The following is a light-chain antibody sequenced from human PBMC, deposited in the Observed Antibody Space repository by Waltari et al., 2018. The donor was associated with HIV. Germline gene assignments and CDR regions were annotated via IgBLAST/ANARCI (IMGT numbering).Light chain of an antibody. Sequence: DIVLTQSPRLLSLSPGERTTLSCRASQNIGDNLAWFRQKVGQPPRRLSYGASNRATGVPDRFTASGSGRDFSLIISRLEPEDFAVYYCQQYDESPVTFGPGTKVEF. CDR3: QQYDESPVT. CDR2: GAS. J-gene: IGKJ1*01. V-gene: IGKV3-20*01. CDR1: QNIGDN.